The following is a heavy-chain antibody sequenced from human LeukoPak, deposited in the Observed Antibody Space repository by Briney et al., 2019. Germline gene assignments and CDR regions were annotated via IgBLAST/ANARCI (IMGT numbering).Heavy chain of an antibody. Sequence: GGSLRLSCAASGFTFSSYSMNWVRQAPGKGLVWVSRINNDGSRTTYADSVKGRFTISRDNAKNTLYLQMNSLRAEDTAVYYCARVPPLLWVGEGMDVWGKGTTVTVSS. CDR3: ARVPPLLWVGEGMDV. CDR2: INNDGSRT. V-gene: IGHV3-74*03. CDR1: GFTFSSYS. D-gene: IGHD3-10*01. J-gene: IGHJ6*03.